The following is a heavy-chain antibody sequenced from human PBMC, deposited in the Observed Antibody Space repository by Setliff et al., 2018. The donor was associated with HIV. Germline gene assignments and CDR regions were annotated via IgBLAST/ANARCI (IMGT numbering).Heavy chain of an antibody. CDR2: IYYSGTT. V-gene: IGHV4-59*11. D-gene: IGHD3-3*01. J-gene: IGHJ4*02. CDR3: ARDRGRVVGFDY. Sequence: SETLSLTCTISGASISSHYWSWIRQPPGKGLEWIGYIYYSGTTNYNPSLKSRVTISVDTSKNQFSLKLSSVTAADTAVYYCARDRGRVVGFDYWGQGTLVTVPS. CDR1: GASISSHY.